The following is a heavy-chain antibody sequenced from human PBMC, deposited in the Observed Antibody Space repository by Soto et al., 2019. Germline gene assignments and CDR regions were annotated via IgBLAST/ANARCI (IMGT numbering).Heavy chain of an antibody. D-gene: IGHD3-3*01. CDR1: GGSISSGGYY. CDR3: ARSLGPIFDWWFDP. CDR2: VYYSGST. V-gene: IGHV4-31*03. Sequence: PSETLSLTCTVSGGSISSGGYYWSLIRQHPGKGLEWIGYVYYSGSTYYNPSLKSRVTISVDTSKNQFSLKLSSVTAADTAVYYCARSLGPIFDWWFDPWGQGTLVTVSS. J-gene: IGHJ5*02.